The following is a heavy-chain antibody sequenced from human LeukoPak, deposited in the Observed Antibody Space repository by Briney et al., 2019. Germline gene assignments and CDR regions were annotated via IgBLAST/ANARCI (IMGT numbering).Heavy chain of an antibody. CDR1: GFTFSNAW. J-gene: IGHJ4*02. CDR2: IKSKTDGGTT. CDR3: TTDTGGYSYGFFDY. Sequence: LGGSLRLSCAASGFTFSNAWMSWVRPAPGKGLEWVGRIKSKTDGGTTDYAAPVKGRFTISRDDSKNTLYLQMNSLKTEDTAVYYCTTDTGGYSYGFFDYWGQGTLVTVSS. D-gene: IGHD5-18*01. V-gene: IGHV3-15*01.